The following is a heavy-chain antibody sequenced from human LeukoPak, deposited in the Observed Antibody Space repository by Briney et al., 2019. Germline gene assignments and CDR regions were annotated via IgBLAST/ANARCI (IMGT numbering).Heavy chain of an antibody. Sequence: PGESLKISCKGSGYRFANYGIGWVRQMPGKGLEWMGIIYPGDSDTRYSPSFQGQVTISADKSISTAYLQWSSLQASDTAMYYCARHVGSSDVDFWGQGTLVTVSS. J-gene: IGHJ4*02. CDR3: ARHVGSSDVDF. CDR1: GYRFANYG. V-gene: IGHV5-51*01. D-gene: IGHD6-13*01. CDR2: IYPGDSDT.